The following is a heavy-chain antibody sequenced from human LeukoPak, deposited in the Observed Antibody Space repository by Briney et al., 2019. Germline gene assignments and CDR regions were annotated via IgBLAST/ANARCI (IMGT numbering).Heavy chain of an antibody. D-gene: IGHD1-14*01. V-gene: IGHV3-30*18. CDR2: ISYDGSNK. CDR3: AKNRGAGSHLYYHMNV. CDR1: GFTFSSYG. Sequence: GRSLRLSCAASGFTFSSYGMHWVRQAPGKGLEWVAVISYDGSNKYYADSVKGRFTISRDNSKNMVYLQVNSLRADDTAVYYCAKNRGAGSHLYYHMNVWGKGTTVTVSS. J-gene: IGHJ6*03.